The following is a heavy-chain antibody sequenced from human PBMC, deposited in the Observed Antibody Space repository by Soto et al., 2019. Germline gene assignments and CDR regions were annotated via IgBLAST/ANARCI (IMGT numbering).Heavy chain of an antibody. CDR3: ARHDYGGNYYYYGMDV. V-gene: IGHV4-34*01. J-gene: IGHJ6*02. Sequence: ASETLSLTCAVYGGSFSGYYWSWIRQPPGKGLEWIGEINHSGSTNYNPSLKSRVTISVDTSKNQFPLKLSSVTAADTAVYYCARHDYGGNYYYYGMDVWGQGTTVTVSS. CDR1: GGSFSGYY. D-gene: IGHD4-17*01. CDR2: INHSGST.